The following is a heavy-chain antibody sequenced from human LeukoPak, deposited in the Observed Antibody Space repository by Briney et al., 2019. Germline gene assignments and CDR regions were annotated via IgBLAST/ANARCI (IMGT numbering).Heavy chain of an antibody. J-gene: IGHJ6*03. D-gene: IGHD5-18*01. CDR1: GGSISSYY. CDR3: ARTTEGGYSYGYFYYYMDV. CDR2: IYYSGST. V-gene: IGHV4-59*01. Sequence: SETLSLTCTVSGGSISSYYWSWIRQPPGKGLEWIGYIYYSGSTNYNPSLKSRVTISVDTSKNQFSLKLSSVTAADTAVYYCARTTEGGYSYGYFYYYMDVWGKGTTVTISS.